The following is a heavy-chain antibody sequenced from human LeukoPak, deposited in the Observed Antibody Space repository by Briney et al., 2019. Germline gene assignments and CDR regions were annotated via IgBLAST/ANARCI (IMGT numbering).Heavy chain of an antibody. Sequence: PSQTLSLTCTVSGGSISSGGYYWGWLRQQPGKGLEWIGYIYYSGSTYYNPSLKSRVTISVDTSKNQFSLKLSSVTAADTAVYYCARVTYSSSSSPLDYWGQGTLVTVSS. V-gene: IGHV4-31*03. CDR2: IYYSGST. J-gene: IGHJ4*02. CDR1: GGSISSGGYY. CDR3: ARVTYSSSSSPLDY. D-gene: IGHD6-6*01.